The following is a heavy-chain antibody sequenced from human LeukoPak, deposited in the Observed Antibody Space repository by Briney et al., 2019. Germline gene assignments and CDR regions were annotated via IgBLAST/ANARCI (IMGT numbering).Heavy chain of an antibody. CDR2: IIPIFGTA. Sequence: GASVKVSCKASGYTFTSYAISWVRQAPGQGLERLGRIIPIFGTANYAQKFQGRVTITTDESTSTAYMELSSLRSEDTAVYYCARDGRTAAAGTTTHYMDVWAKGPRSPSP. CDR1: GYTFTSYA. D-gene: IGHD6-13*01. J-gene: IGHJ6*03. CDR3: ARDGRTAAAGTTTHYMDV. V-gene: IGHV1-69*05.